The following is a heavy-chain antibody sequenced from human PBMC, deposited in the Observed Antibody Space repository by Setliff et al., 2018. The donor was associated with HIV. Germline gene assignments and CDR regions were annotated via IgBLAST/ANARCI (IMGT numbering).Heavy chain of an antibody. CDR1: GYTFTRYG. CDR2: ISTNNDNT. CDR3: ARDLFRWAAAGPNYFDS. J-gene: IGHJ4*02. V-gene: IGHV1-18*01. Sequence: GASVKVSCKASGYTFTRYGISWVRQAPGQGLEWMGWISTNNDNTNYAQKLQGRVTMTTDTSTSTAYMELRSLRSDDTAIYYCARDLFRWAAAGPNYFDSWGQGTLVTVSS. D-gene: IGHD6-13*01.